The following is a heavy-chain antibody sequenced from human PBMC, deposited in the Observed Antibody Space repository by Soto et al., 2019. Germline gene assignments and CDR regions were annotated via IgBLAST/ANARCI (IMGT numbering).Heavy chain of an antibody. CDR3: ASAAVTAPDY. D-gene: IGHD2-21*02. Sequence: GGSLRLSCAASGLSFSDYYMSWIRQAPGKGLEWIAYITSSSSTIYYADSVKGRFTISRDNSKNTLYLQMNSLRAEDTAVYYCASAAVTAPDYWGQGTPVTVSS. CDR1: GLSFSDYY. J-gene: IGHJ4*02. V-gene: IGHV3-11*01. CDR2: ITSSSSTI.